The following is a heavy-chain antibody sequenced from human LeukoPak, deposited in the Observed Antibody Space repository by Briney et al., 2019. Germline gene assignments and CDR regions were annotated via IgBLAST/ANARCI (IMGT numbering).Heavy chain of an antibody. CDR1: GGSISSYY. J-gene: IGHJ4*02. CDR3: ARALKNYYDSSGYIDY. D-gene: IGHD3-22*01. Sequence: SSETLSLTCTVTGGSISSYYWSWIRQPPGKGLKWIGRIYTSGSTNYNPSLKSRVTISVDTSKNQFSLKLSSVTAADTAVYYCARALKNYYDSSGYIDYWGQGTLVTVSS. V-gene: IGHV4-4*07. CDR2: IYTSGST.